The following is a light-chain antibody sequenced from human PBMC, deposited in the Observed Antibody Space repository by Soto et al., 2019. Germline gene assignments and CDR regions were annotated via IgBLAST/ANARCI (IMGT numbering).Light chain of an antibody. Sequence: AIQMTQSPSSLSASIGDRVTITCRASQGIRSELSWYRQTQGKAPHIXIYTAFTLQSGVPSRSSGSGAGTDCTLTISSLQPEDFATYYCIQDYNSTLTFGGGTKVDIK. CDR1: QGIRSE. J-gene: IGKJ4*01. CDR3: IQDYNSTLT. CDR2: TAF. V-gene: IGKV1-6*01.